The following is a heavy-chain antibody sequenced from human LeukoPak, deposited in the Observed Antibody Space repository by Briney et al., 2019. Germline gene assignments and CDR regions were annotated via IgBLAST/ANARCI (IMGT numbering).Heavy chain of an antibody. D-gene: IGHD1-26*01. Sequence: GESLKISCKGSGYSFTNCWIDWVRQMPGKGLEWMGIIYPGDSDTRYSPSFQGQVTISADKSISTAYLQWSSLKASDTAMYYCARRMYSGSYDAFNIWGQGTMVTVSS. CDR2: IYPGDSDT. CDR3: ARRMYSGSYDAFNI. CDR1: GYSFTNCW. V-gene: IGHV5-51*01. J-gene: IGHJ3*02.